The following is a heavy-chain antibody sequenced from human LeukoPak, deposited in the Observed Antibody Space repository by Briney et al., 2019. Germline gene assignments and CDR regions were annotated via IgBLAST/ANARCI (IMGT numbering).Heavy chain of an antibody. CDR2: IMPIFGTP. CDR1: GGTFSSNA. CDR3: ARPEGGGSWGWFDP. Sequence: SVKVSCKASGGTFSSNAISWVRQAPGQGLEWMGGIMPIFGTPTYAQKFQGRVTFTADKSTSATYMELSSLRSEDTAIYYCARPEGGGSWGWFDPWGQGTLVTVSS. J-gene: IGHJ5*02. V-gene: IGHV1-69*06. D-gene: IGHD2-15*01.